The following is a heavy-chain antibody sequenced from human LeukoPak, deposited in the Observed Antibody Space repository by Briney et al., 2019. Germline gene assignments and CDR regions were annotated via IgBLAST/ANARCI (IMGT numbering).Heavy chain of an antibody. CDR2: VNPQGTGT. D-gene: IGHD6-19*01. CDR1: GFTFSSYR. J-gene: IGHJ4*02. Sequence: GESLRLSCAASGFTFSSYRMHWVRQAPGKGLVWVSRVNPQGTGTSYTDSVKGRFTISRDNAKDALHLQMDNLRAEDTAVYYCARARWSSTGWFLGYWGQGTLVTVSS. CDR3: ARARWSSTGWFLGY. V-gene: IGHV3-74*01.